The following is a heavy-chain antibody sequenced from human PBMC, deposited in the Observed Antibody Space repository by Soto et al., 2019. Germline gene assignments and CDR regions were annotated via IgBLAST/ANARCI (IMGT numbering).Heavy chain of an antibody. CDR3: ARPNFYYETRGYNDPKGTWFGP. CDR2: MNPSTGNS. D-gene: IGHD3-22*01. J-gene: IGHJ5*02. Sequence: ASVKVSCKASGYTFTSYVICWVRQDTGQGLEWMGWMNPSTGNSGYAQKFQGRVTITADESTSTAYLEVSGLRSEDTAVYYCARPNFYYETRGYNDPKGTWFGPWGQGSLVTVSS. CDR1: GYTFTSYV. V-gene: IGHV1-8*01.